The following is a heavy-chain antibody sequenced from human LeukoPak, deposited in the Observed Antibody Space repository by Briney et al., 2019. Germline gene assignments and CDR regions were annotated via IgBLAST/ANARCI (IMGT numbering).Heavy chain of an antibody. J-gene: IGHJ4*02. CDR1: GFTFSSYA. CDR3: AKAGRGYCSGGSCYGGDYFDY. V-gene: IGHV3-23*01. D-gene: IGHD2-15*01. Sequence: GGSLRLSCAASGFTFSSYAMSWVRQAPGKGLEWVSAISGSGGSTYYADSVKGRFTISRDNSKNTLYLQMNSLRAGDTAVYYCAKAGRGYCSGGSCYGGDYFDYWGQGTLVTVSS. CDR2: ISGSGGST.